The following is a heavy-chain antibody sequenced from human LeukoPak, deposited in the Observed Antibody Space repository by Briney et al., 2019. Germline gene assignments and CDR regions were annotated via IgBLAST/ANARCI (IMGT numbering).Heavy chain of an antibody. CDR1: GYTFTRYY. CDR2: INPSGGIT. Sequence: GASVKVSCKASGYTFTRYYIHWVRQAPGQGLEWMGLINPSGGITNYAQKFQGRVTMTRDTSTSTVYMELSSLRSEDTAVYYCARDLWVSGCTTISCFYGMDVWGQGTTVTVSS. V-gene: IGHV1-46*01. J-gene: IGHJ6*02. CDR3: ARDLWVSGCTTISCFYGMDV. D-gene: IGHD5-24*01.